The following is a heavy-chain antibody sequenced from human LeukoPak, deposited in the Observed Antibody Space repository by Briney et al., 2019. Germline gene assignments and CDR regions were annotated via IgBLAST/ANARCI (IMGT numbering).Heavy chain of an antibody. D-gene: IGHD3-22*01. Sequence: GASVKVSCKVSGYTLTELSMHWVRQAPGKGLEWMGGFDPEDGETIYAQKFQGRVTMTEDTSTDTAYMELSSLRSEDTAVYYCATDLAHYDSSGSFDYWGQGTLVTVSS. CDR2: FDPEDGET. CDR1: GYTLTELS. V-gene: IGHV1-24*01. J-gene: IGHJ4*02. CDR3: ATDLAHYDSSGSFDY.